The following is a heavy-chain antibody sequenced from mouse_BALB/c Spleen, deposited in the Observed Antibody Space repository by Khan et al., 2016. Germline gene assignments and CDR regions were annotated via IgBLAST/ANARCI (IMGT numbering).Heavy chain of an antibody. V-gene: IGHV1S137*01. D-gene: IGHD2-14*01. CDR2: ISTYYGDV. CDR3: SRGTSALYYSLDY. Sequence: QVQLKESGAELVRPGVSVKISCKGSDYTFTDYALHWVKQSHAKSLEWIGIISTYYGDVTYNQKFKDRATMTVDKSSGTTYLELARLTSEDSAIYYCSRGTSALYYSLDYWGQGTSVTVSS. CDR1: DYTFTDYA. J-gene: IGHJ4*01.